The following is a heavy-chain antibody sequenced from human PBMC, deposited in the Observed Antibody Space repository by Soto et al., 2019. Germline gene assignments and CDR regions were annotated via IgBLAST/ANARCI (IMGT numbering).Heavy chain of an antibody. V-gene: IGHV2-70*01. Sequence: SGPTLVNPTQTLTLTCTFSGFSLSTSEMCVSWIRQPPGKALEWLALIDWDDDKYYSTSLKTRLTISKDTSKNQVVLTMTNMDPVDTATYYCARAHSYYDSLTGYSMSTIDYWGQGTLVTVSS. CDR2: IDWDDDK. CDR3: ARAHSYYDSLTGYSMSTIDY. D-gene: IGHD3-9*01. J-gene: IGHJ4*02. CDR1: GFSLSTSEMC.